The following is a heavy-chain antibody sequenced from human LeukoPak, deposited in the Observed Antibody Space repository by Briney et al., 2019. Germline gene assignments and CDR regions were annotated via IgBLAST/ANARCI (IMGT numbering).Heavy chain of an antibody. Sequence: GGPLRLSCAASGFTFSSYTMTWVRQAPGKGLEWVSAISTSGTDTYYADSVKGRFSISRDNSKNTLYVQMNSLRAEDTAVYYCTTSTANHDVWGQGTLVTVSS. CDR1: GFTFSSYT. J-gene: IGHJ4*02. CDR2: ISTSGTDT. D-gene: IGHD2/OR15-2a*01. CDR3: TTSTANHDV. V-gene: IGHV3-23*01.